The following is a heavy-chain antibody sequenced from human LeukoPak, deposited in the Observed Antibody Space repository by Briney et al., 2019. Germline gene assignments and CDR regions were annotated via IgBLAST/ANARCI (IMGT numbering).Heavy chain of an antibody. V-gene: IGHV4-30-4*01. Sequence: SRTLSLTCTVSGGSISSGNYYWSWIRQPPGKGLEWIGYIYYSGSTYYNPSLRSRVSFSVDTSTNQFSLNLSSVTAADTAVYYCARGRGGDYFGSGSYFDYWGQGILVTLSS. CDR2: IYYSGST. J-gene: IGHJ4*02. CDR3: ARGRGGDYFGSGSYFDY. D-gene: IGHD3-10*01. CDR1: GGSISSGNYY.